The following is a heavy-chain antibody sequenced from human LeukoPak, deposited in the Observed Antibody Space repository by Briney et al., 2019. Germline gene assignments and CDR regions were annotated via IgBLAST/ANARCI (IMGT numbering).Heavy chain of an antibody. CDR3: ARGFGGQEVYDY. Sequence: SETLSLTCTVSGGSISSSSYYWSWIRQPAGKGLEWIGHIYTSGGTNYNPSLKTRVTISVDTSKNQFSLKLSSVTAADTAVYYCARGFGGQEVYDYWGQGTLVTVSS. D-gene: IGHD2-15*01. J-gene: IGHJ4*02. V-gene: IGHV4-61*09. CDR1: GGSISSSSYY. CDR2: IYTSGGT.